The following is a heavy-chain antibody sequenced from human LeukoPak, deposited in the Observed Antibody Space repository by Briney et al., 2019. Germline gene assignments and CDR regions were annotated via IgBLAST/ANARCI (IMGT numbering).Heavy chain of an antibody. V-gene: IGHV4-30-4*08. CDR1: GGSISSGDYY. Sequence: NPTQTLSLTCTVSGGSISSGDYYWSWIRQPPGKGLEWIGYIYYSGSTYYNPSLKSRVTISVDTSKNQFSLKLSSVTAADTAVYYCASFVGRFGEFPNWFDPWGQGTLVTVSS. D-gene: IGHD3-10*01. CDR2: IYYSGST. CDR3: ASFVGRFGEFPNWFDP. J-gene: IGHJ5*02.